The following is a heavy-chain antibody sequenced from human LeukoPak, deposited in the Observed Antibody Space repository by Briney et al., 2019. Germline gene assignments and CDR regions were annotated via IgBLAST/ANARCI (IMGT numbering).Heavy chain of an antibody. J-gene: IGHJ4*02. D-gene: IGHD3/OR15-3a*01. V-gene: IGHV3-23*01. CDR3: AKRSNFWTGYLDY. CDR2: ISGSGGST. CDR1: KFTFSNYA. Sequence: GGSLRLSCTASKFTFSNYAMSWVRQAPGKGLEWVSVISGSGGSTYYADSVKGRFTISRDNPKDTLFLQMNSLRTEGTAVYYCAKRSNFWTGYLDYWGQGTLVTVSS.